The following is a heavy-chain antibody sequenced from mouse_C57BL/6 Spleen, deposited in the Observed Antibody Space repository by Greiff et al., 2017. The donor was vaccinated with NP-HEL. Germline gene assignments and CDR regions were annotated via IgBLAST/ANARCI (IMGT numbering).Heavy chain of an antibody. J-gene: IGHJ1*03. Sequence: VQLQQSGAELVKPGASVKLSCKASGYTFTSYWMHWVKQRPGQGLEWIGMIHPNSGSTNYNEQFKSKATLTVDKSSSTAYMQLSSLTSEDSAVYYCARPPPEDFEDGYPWYFDVWGTGTTVTVSS. CDR3: ARPPPEDFEDGYPWYFDV. D-gene: IGHD2-3*01. V-gene: IGHV1-64*01. CDR2: IHPNSGST. CDR1: GYTFTSYW.